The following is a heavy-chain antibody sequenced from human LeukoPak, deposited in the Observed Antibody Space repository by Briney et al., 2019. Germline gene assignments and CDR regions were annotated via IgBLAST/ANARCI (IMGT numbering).Heavy chain of an antibody. D-gene: IGHD2-15*01. CDR1: GFSFSSYW. J-gene: IGHJ5*02. CDR2: INPNSGGT. V-gene: IGHV1-2*02. Sequence: GGSLRLSCAASGFSFSSYWMHWVRQAPGQGLEWMGWINPNSGGTNYAQKFQGRVTMTRDTSISTAYMELSRLRSDDTAVYYCARGLGYCSGGSCYPNWFDPWGQGTLVTVSS. CDR3: ARGLGYCSGGSCYPNWFDP.